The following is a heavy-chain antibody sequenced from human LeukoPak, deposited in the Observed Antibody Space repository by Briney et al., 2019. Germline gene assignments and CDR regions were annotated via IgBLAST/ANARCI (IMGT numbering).Heavy chain of an antibody. D-gene: IGHD1-26*01. V-gene: IGHV1-18*01. J-gene: IGHJ4*02. CDR2: ISAYNDNT. Sequence: ASVKVSCKASGYTSTNYDISWVRQAPGQGLEWMGWISAYNDNTNYAQKLQGRVTMTTDTSTSTAYMELRSLRSDDTAVYYCAREHSGSYSQPLDYFDYWGQGTLVTVSS. CDR1: GYTSTNYD. CDR3: AREHSGSYSQPLDYFDY.